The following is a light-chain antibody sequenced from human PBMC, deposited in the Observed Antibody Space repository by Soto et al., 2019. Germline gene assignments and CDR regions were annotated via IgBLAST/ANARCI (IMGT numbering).Light chain of an antibody. CDR3: TSNTTPGPV. V-gene: IGLV2-14*01. CDR1: SSDVGAYKT. Sequence: QSALTQPASVSGSPGQSITISCTGTSSDVGAYKTVSWYQQDPGKAPKFMIYEVNNRPSGVPNRFSGSRSGNTASLTISGLQDDDEAAYYCTSNTTPGPVFGTGTNLTVL. CDR2: EVN. J-gene: IGLJ1*01.